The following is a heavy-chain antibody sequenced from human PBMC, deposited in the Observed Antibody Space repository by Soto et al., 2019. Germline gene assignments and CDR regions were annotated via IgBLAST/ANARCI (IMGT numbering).Heavy chain of an antibody. CDR1: GFTFSGFY. D-gene: IGHD1-26*01. J-gene: IGHJ4*02. CDR3: ARDIPYSGATKYFDY. CDR2: ISSSSDYI. Sequence: ESGGGLVEPGGSLRLSCAVSGFTFSGFYMSWIRQAPGKGLQWISYISSSSDYIHYADSVKGRFTISRDNSKNLLYLQMNSLRAEDTAVYYCARDIPYSGATKYFDYWGQGTLVIVSS. V-gene: IGHV3-11*06.